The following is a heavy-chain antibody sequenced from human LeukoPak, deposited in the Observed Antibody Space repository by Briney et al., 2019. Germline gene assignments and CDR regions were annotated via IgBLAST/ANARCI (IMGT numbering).Heavy chain of an antibody. V-gene: IGHV3-33*01. D-gene: IGHD3-9*01. CDR2: IWYDGSNK. CDR3: ARGKYDILTGCYYFDY. CDR1: GFTFSSYC. J-gene: IGHJ4*02. Sequence: PGGSLRLSCAASGFTFSSYCIHWVRQAPGKGLDWVAVIWYDGSNKYYADAGKRRFTISRDNSKNTLYLQMNSLRAEDTAVYYCARGKYDILTGCYYFDYWGQGTLVTVSS.